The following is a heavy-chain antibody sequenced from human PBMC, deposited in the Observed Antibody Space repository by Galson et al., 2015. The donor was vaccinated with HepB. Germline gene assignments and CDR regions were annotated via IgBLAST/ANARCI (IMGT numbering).Heavy chain of an antibody. CDR3: AKGQALYSAYYYYFDY. J-gene: IGHJ4*02. D-gene: IGHD3-22*01. CDR2: IRGSDGAT. V-gene: IGHV3-23*01. CDR1: GFTFSSYA. Sequence: SLRLSCAASGFTFSSYAMSWVRQAPGKGLEWVSAIRGSDGATFYADSVKGRFTISRDKSKNMLYLQMNSLRAEDTAFYFCAKGQALYSAYYYYFDYWGQGTLVTVSS.